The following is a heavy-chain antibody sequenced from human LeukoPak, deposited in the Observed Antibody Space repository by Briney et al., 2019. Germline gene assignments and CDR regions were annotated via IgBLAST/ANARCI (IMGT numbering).Heavy chain of an antibody. CDR2: ISSSSSYI. Sequence: GRSLRLSCAASGVTLSSYAMSWARQAPGKGLEWVSSISSSSSYIYYADSVKGRFTISRDNAKNSLYLQMNGLRAEDTAVYYCARDRPQVGDAFDIWGQGTMVTVSS. CDR1: GVTLSSYA. CDR3: ARDRPQVGDAFDI. J-gene: IGHJ3*02. V-gene: IGHV3-21*01. D-gene: IGHD1-26*01.